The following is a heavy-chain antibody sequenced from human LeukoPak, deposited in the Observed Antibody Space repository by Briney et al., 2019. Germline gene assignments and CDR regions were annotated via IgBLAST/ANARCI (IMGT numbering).Heavy chain of an antibody. V-gene: IGHV3-23*01. J-gene: IGHJ6*03. D-gene: IGHD6-19*01. CDR2: ISGSGGST. Sequence: GGSLRLSCAASGFTFSSYSMNWVRQAPGKGLEWVSAISGSGGSTYYADSVKGRFTISRDNSKNTLYLQMNSLRAEDTAVYYCAKKPALRIAVAGNYYYMDVWGKGTTVTVSS. CDR3: AKKPALRIAVAGNYYYMDV. CDR1: GFTFSSYS.